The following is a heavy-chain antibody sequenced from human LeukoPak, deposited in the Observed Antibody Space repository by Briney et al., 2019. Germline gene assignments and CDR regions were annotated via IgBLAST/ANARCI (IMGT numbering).Heavy chain of an antibody. CDR3: ARASYYDFWSGDNPHFDY. D-gene: IGHD3-3*01. Sequence: SETLSLTCTVSGGSISSYYWSWLRQPPGKGLEGIGHIYYSGSTNYNPSLKSRFTISVDTSKNQFSLKLSSVTAADTAVYYCARASYYDFWSGDNPHFDYWGQGTLVTVSS. V-gene: IGHV4-59*01. CDR2: IYYSGST. CDR1: GGSISSYY. J-gene: IGHJ4*02.